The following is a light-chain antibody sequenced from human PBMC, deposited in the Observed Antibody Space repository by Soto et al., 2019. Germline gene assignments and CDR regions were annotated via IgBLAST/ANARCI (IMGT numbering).Light chain of an antibody. Sequence: QSVLTQPPSASGTPGQRVTISCSGSSSNIGSNYVYWYQQLPGTAPKLLIYSNNQRPSGVPDRLSGSKSGTSASLAISGLRSEDEADYYCAAWDDSLSGSYVFGTGTKLTVL. CDR3: AAWDDSLSGSYV. J-gene: IGLJ1*01. CDR1: SSNIGSNY. V-gene: IGLV1-47*02. CDR2: SNN.